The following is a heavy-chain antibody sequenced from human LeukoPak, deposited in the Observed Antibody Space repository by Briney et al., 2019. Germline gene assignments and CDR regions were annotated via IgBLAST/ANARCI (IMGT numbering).Heavy chain of an antibody. Sequence: GGSLRLSCAASGFTFSSYSMNWVRQAPGKGLEWVSSISSSSSYIYYADSVKGRFTISRDNAKNSLYPQMNSLRAEDTAVYYCATITPTVTTVYFDYWGQGTLVTVSS. CDR1: GFTFSSYS. V-gene: IGHV3-21*01. J-gene: IGHJ4*02. CDR2: ISSSSSYI. D-gene: IGHD4-17*01. CDR3: ATITPTVTTVYFDY.